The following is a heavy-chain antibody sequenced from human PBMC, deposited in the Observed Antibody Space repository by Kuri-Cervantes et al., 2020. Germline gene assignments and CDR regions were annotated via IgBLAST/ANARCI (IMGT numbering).Heavy chain of an antibody. CDR2: IGTAGDT. J-gene: IGHJ4*02. V-gene: IGHV3-13*01. Sequence: ETLSLTCAASGFTFSSYDMHWVRQATGKGLEWVSAIGTAGDTYYPGSVKGRFTISRDNSKNTLYLQMNSLRAEDTAMYYCAKNGINGRYCSSTSCRYYFDYWGQGTLVTVSS. CDR1: GFTFSSYD. CDR3: AKNGINGRYCSSTSCRYYFDY. D-gene: IGHD2-2*01.